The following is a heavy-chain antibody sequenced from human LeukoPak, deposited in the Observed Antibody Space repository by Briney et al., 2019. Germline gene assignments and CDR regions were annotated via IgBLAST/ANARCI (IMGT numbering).Heavy chain of an antibody. D-gene: IGHD4/OR15-4a*01. J-gene: IGHJ6*03. CDR2: ISAYNGNT. CDR1: GYTFTSCG. CDR3: ATMHLGGYYMDV. V-gene: IGHV1-18*01. Sequence: ASVKVSCKASGYTFTSCGISWVRQAPGQGLEWMGWISAYNGNTNYAQKLQGRVTMTTDTSTSTAYMELRSLRSDDTAVYYCATMHLGGYYMDVWGKGTTVTVSS.